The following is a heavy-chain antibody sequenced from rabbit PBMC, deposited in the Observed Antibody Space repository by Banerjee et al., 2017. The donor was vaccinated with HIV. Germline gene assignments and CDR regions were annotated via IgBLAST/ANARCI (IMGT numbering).Heavy chain of an antibody. V-gene: IGHV1S40*01. D-gene: IGHD1-1*01. CDR3: AGQYTVTWNL. J-gene: IGHJ4*01. CDR1: SFSNKYV. CDR2: INTSSGNT. Sequence: SFSNKYVMCWVRQAPGKGLEWIACINTSSGNTYYANWAKGRFTISKTSSTTVTLQMTSLTAADTAAYFCAGQYTVTWNLWGPGTLVTVS.